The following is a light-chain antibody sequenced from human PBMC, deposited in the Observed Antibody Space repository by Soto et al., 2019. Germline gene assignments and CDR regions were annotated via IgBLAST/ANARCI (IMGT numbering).Light chain of an antibody. J-gene: IGLJ1*01. Sequence: QSALTQPASVSGSPGQSITISCTGTSSDVGGYNYVSWYQQHPGKAPKLMIYEVSNRPSGVSNRFSGSKSANTASLTISGLQADDEADYYCSSYTSSSTYVFGTGTKLTV. V-gene: IGLV2-14*01. CDR1: SSDVGGYNY. CDR2: EVS. CDR3: SSYTSSSTYV.